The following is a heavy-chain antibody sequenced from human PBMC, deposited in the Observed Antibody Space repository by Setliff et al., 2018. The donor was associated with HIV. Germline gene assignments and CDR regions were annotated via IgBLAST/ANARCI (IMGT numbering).Heavy chain of an antibody. CDR2: IFPGDSDT. V-gene: IGHV5-51*01. J-gene: IGHJ3*02. Sequence: GESLKISCKASGYSFTSYWIGWVRQMPGKGLEWMGIIFPGDSDTRYSPSFLGQVTISADKSISTAYLQWRSLKASDTAMYYCARTDYGGNWGAFDIWGQGTMVTVSS. CDR1: GYSFTSYW. CDR3: ARTDYGGNWGAFDI. D-gene: IGHD4-17*01.